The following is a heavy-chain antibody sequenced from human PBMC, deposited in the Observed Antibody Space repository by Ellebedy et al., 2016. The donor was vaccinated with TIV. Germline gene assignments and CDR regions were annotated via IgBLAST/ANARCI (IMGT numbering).Heavy chain of an antibody. V-gene: IGHV3-7*01. CDR3: VTQRGLD. CDR1: GFTLSNYW. CDR2: IKEGGTKR. Sequence: GRSLRLSXAASGFTLSNYWMNWVRQAPGKGLEWVANIKEGGTKRYYVDSVKGRFSISRDDAKNSIYLQMNSLRVEDTAIYYCVTQRGLDWGQGTLVTVSS. J-gene: IGHJ4*02. D-gene: IGHD6-19*01.